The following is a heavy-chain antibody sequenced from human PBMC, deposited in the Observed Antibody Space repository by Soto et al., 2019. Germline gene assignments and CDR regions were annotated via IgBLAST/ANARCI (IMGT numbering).Heavy chain of an antibody. J-gene: IGHJ5*02. CDR3: ARALLDFWSGYYPNWFDH. V-gene: IGHV3-7*01. CDR2: IKQDGSEK. Sequence: EVQLVESGGGLVQPGGSLRLSCAASGFTFSSYWMSWVRQAPGKGLEWVANIKQDGSEKYYVDSVKGRFTISRDNAKNSLYLQMNCLRAEDTAVYYCARALLDFWSGYYPNWFDHWGQGTLVTVSS. CDR1: GFTFSSYW. D-gene: IGHD3-3*01.